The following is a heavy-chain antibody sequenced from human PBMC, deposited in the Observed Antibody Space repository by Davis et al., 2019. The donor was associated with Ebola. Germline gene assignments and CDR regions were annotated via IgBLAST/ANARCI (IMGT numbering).Heavy chain of an antibody. CDR1: GGTFSSYA. CDR3: ARAPGDDILTLYYYSYMDV. D-gene: IGHD3-9*01. V-gene: IGHV1-69*10. CDR2: IIPILGIA. Sequence: SVKVSCKASGGTFSSYAVSWVRQAPGQGLEWMGGIIPILGIANYAQEFQGRVTITADKSTSTAYMELSSLRSEDTAVYYCARAPGDDILTLYYYSYMDVWGKGTTVTVS. J-gene: IGHJ6*03.